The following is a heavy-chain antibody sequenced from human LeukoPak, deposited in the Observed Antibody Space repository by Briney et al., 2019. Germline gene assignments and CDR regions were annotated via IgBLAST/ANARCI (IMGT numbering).Heavy chain of an antibody. Sequence: SETLSLTCTVSGGSISSSTDYWAWLRQPPGKGLEWIGNIYISGNTYYNPSLQSRVTMSVDTSKNQFSLKVNSVTAADTAVYYCARGGIADYWGQGTLVTVSS. D-gene: IGHD6-13*01. CDR2: IYISGNT. V-gene: IGHV4-39*07. J-gene: IGHJ4*02. CDR3: ARGGIADY. CDR1: GGSISSSTDY.